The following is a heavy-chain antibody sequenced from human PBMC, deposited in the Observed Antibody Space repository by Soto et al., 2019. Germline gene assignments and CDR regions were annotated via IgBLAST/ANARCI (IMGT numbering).Heavy chain of an antibody. CDR2: IDPSDSYT. Sequence: GESLKISCKGSGYSFTSYWISWVRQMPGKGLEWMGRIDPSDSYTNYSPSFQGHVTISADKSISTAYLQWSSLKASDTAMYYCASRFGSIRFGESPMDVWGQGTTVTVSS. V-gene: IGHV5-10-1*01. J-gene: IGHJ6*02. CDR3: ASRFGSIRFGESPMDV. CDR1: GYSFTSYW. D-gene: IGHD3-10*01.